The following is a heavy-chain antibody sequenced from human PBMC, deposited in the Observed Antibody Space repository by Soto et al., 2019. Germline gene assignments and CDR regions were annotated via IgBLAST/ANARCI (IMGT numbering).Heavy chain of an antibody. D-gene: IGHD3-10*02. V-gene: IGHV3-23*01. J-gene: IGHJ4*02. CDR1: GFTFSSHG. CDR2: ISGSGKNT. CDR3: VRSVHF. Sequence: EVQLLESGGGLVQPGGSLRLSCAASGFTFSSHGMSWVRQAPGKGLEWVSGISGSGKNTYYADSVKGRFSISRDNSKNTLYLQMNSLRAEDTAVYYCVRSVHFWGQGTLVTVSS.